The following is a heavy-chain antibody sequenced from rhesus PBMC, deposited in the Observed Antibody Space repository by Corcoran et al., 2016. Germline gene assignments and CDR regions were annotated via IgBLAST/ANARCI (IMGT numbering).Heavy chain of an antibody. J-gene: IGHJ4*01. D-gene: IGHD4-29*01. CDR1: GSSLTTSGRG. CDR2: IYWDDDK. CDR3: ARGSNYVDYFDY. V-gene: IGHV2-174*01. Sequence: QVTLKASGPALGKPTQTPTLTCTFSGSSLTTSGRGVGGLRQPPGKALEWLALIYWDDDKRYSTSLKSRLTISEDTSKNQVVLTMTNMDPVDTATYYCARGSNYVDYFDYWSQGVLVTVSS.